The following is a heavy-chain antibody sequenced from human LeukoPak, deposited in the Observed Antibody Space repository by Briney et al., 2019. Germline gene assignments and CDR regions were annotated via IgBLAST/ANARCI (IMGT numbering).Heavy chain of an antibody. CDR1: GFTSSNYA. Sequence: GGSLRPSCVDSGFTSSNYAMSWVRQAPGGGLEWVAAISGNGGTTYYADSVKGRFTISRDNSKNTLYLQMNSLRAEDTAVSYCAKATTISAAGSHFVYWGQGTLVTVSS. D-gene: IGHD6-13*01. CDR2: ISGNGGTT. J-gene: IGHJ4*02. V-gene: IGHV3-23*01. CDR3: AKATTISAAGSHFVY.